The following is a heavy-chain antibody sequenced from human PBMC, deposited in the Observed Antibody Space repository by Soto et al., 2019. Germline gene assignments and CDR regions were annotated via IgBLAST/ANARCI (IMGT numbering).Heavy chain of an antibody. CDR3: ARGGHVVVVTAAFDY. Sequence: QVQLMQSGAEVKKPGASVKVSCKASGDTFTNYYIHWVRQAPGQGLEWMGTVNPSGGHTTYSQNLLGIVTMTRDTSSSTLYMELTSLTSDDTAVYYRARGGHVVVVTAAFDYWGQGTLVTVAS. V-gene: IGHV1-46*01. CDR1: GDTFTNYY. D-gene: IGHD2-21*02. J-gene: IGHJ4*02. CDR2: VNPSGGHT.